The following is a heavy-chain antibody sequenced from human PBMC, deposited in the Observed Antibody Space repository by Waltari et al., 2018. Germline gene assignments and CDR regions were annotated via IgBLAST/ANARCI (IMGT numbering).Heavy chain of an antibody. D-gene: IGHD3-22*01. J-gene: IGHJ3*02. Sequence: QVQLVQSGAEVKKPGASVKVSCKVSGYTFTSYDINWGRQVPGQGRVWMGWVNPRSGNTRSAQKFQGRVTMTRDTSISTAYMELSSLRSEDTAVFYCARGRGYDSGGYDAFHIWGQGTMVTVSS. CDR2: VNPRSGNT. CDR1: GYTFTSYD. CDR3: ARGRGYDSGGYDAFHI. V-gene: IGHV1-8*01.